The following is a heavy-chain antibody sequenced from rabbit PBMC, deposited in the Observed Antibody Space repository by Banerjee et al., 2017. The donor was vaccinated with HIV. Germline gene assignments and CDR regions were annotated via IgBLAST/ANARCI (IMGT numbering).Heavy chain of an antibody. CDR3: ARDLAGVIGWNFDL. V-gene: IGHV1S45*01. D-gene: IGHD4-1*01. CDR1: GFSFSNKYV. Sequence: QEQLKESGGDLVKPEGSLTLTCTASGFSFSNKYVMCWVRQAPGKGLECIGYINTGSGSTDYANWVNGRFTISLDNAQNTVFLQMTSLTAADTATYFCARDLAGVIGWNFDLWGQGTLVTVS. J-gene: IGHJ4*01. CDR2: INTGSGST.